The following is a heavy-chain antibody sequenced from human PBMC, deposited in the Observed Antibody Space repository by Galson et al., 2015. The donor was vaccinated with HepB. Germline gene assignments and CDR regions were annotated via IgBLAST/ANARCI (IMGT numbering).Heavy chain of an antibody. V-gene: IGHV4-34*01. CDR3: ARFSTVTTVDSAFDI. Sequence: ETLSLTCAVYGGSFSGYYWSWIRQPPGKGLEWIGEINHSGSTNYNPSLKSRVTISVDTSKNQFSLKLSSVTAADTAVYYCARFSTVTTVDSAFDIWGQGTMVTVSS. CDR1: GGSFSGYY. D-gene: IGHD4-17*01. J-gene: IGHJ3*02. CDR2: INHSGST.